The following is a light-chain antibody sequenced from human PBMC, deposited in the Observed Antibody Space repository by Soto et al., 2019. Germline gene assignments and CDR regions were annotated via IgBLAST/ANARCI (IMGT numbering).Light chain of an antibody. J-gene: IGKJ1*01. CDR3: QQFFNPFPA. Sequence: IQITQCPSSLSATVGDRVTITCRASQTISSCLNWYQQKPGKAPKLLIYDASSLQTGVPSRFRGRGSGTEFTLTISSLLPDDFATYYCQQFFNPFPAFGQGTQVDI. V-gene: IGKV1-39*01. CDR2: DAS. CDR1: QTISSC.